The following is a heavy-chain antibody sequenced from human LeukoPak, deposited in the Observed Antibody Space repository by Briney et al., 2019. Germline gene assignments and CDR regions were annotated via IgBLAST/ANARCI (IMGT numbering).Heavy chain of an antibody. V-gene: IGHV4-39*07. D-gene: IGHD5-18*01. J-gene: IGHJ4*02. CDR2: IYYSGST. Sequence: PSETLSLTCTVSGGSISSSSYYWGWIRQPPGKGLEWIGSIYYSGSTYYNPSLKSRVTISVDTSKNQFSLKLSSVTAADTAVYYCARVVSIPSAMVHYYYFDCWGQGTLVTVSS. CDR1: GGSISSSSYY. CDR3: ARVVSIPSAMVHYYYFDC.